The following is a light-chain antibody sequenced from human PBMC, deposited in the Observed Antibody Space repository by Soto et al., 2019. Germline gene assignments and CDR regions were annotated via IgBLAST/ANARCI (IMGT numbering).Light chain of an antibody. CDR1: SSDVGGYNS. CDR2: ELS. V-gene: IGLV2-8*01. Sequence: QYALTQPPSASGSPGQSVTISCTGTSSDVGGYNSVSWYQHHPGKAPKLMIYELSKRPSGVPDRFSGSKSANTASLTVSGLLAEDEADYYCSSYAGSNNYVFGTGTKLTVL. J-gene: IGLJ1*01. CDR3: SSYAGSNNYV.